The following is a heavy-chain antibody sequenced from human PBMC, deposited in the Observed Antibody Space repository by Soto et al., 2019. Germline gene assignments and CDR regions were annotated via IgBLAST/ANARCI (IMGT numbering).Heavy chain of an antibody. CDR3: ARSEGYTSGFDY. CDR2: ISTGSSAI. J-gene: IGHJ4*02. Sequence: GGSLRLSCAASGFTFSSYRMNWVRQAPGKGLEWLSYISTGSSAIYYADSVKGRFTISRDNAKNSLYLQMNSLRDEDTAVYYCARSEGYTSGFDYWGQGTLVTVSS. CDR1: GFTFSSYR. V-gene: IGHV3-48*02. D-gene: IGHD6-19*01.